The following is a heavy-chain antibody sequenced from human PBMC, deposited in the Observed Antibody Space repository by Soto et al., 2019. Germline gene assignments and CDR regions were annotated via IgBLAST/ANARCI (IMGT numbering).Heavy chain of an antibody. D-gene: IGHD5-12*01. V-gene: IGHV4-34*01. Sequence: SETLSLTCAIYGGSFSGYYWSWIRQPPGKGLEWIGEINHSRSTNYNPSLKSRVTISVDTSKNQFSLKLSSVTAADTAVYYCARVVVEMATIYYYYGMDVWGQGTTVTVSS. CDR1: GGSFSGYY. CDR3: ARVVVEMATIYYYYGMDV. CDR2: INHSRST. J-gene: IGHJ6*02.